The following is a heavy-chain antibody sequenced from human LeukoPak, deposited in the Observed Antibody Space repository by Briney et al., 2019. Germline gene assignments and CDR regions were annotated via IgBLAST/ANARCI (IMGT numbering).Heavy chain of an antibody. CDR2: IYHSGST. CDR1: GGSISSGGYS. Sequence: SETLSLTCAVSGGSISSGGYSWSWIRQPPGKGLEWIGYIYHSGSTYYNPSLKSRVTISVDTSKNQFSLNLRSATAADTAVYYCARGDILTGYSYWGQGTLVTVSS. CDR3: ARGDILTGYSY. J-gene: IGHJ4*02. V-gene: IGHV4-30-2*01. D-gene: IGHD3-9*01.